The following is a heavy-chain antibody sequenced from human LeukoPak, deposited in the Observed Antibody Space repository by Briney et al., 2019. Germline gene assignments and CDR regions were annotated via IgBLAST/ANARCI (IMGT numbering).Heavy chain of an antibody. J-gene: IGHJ4*02. CDR1: GFTFSSYA. V-gene: IGHV3-23*01. Sequence: PGGSLRLSCAASGFTFSSYAMSWVRQAPGKGLEWVSTISAGDSTYYPDSVKGRFIISRDNSKNTLYLQMNSLRAEDTALYYCVKGAGYYYDSRFDYWGQGTLVTVSS. CDR2: ISAGDST. CDR3: VKGAGYYYDSRFDY. D-gene: IGHD3-22*01.